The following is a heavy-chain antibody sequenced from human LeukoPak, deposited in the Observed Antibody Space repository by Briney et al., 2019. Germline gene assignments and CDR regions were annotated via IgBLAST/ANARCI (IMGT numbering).Heavy chain of an antibody. D-gene: IGHD2-2*01. J-gene: IGHJ5*02. Sequence: ASVKVSCKASGYTFTSYGISWVRQAPGLGLEWMGWISAYNGNTNYAQKLQGRVTMTTDTSTSTAYMELRSLRSDDTAVYYCASTSKYNWFDPWGQGTLVTISS. CDR1: GYTFTSYG. V-gene: IGHV1-18*01. CDR3: ASTSKYNWFDP. CDR2: ISAYNGNT.